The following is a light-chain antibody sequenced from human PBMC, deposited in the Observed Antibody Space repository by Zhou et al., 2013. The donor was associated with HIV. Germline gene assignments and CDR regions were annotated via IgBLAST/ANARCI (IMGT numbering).Light chain of an antibody. V-gene: IGKV1-39*01. CDR3: QQSYSTPLT. CDR1: QDIGKY. Sequence: DIQMTQSPSSLSASVGDRVTITCQASQDIGKYLNWYQQKPGKAPKLLIYAASSLQSGVPSRFSGSGSGTDFTLTISSLQPEDFATYYCQQSYSTPLTFGGGAKVEIK. CDR2: AAS. J-gene: IGKJ4*01.